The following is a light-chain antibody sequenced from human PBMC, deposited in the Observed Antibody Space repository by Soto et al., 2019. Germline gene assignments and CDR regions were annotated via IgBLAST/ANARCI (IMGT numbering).Light chain of an antibody. CDR3: SSYTRSSTNLV. V-gene: IGLV2-14*01. CDR2: DVS. Sequence: QSALTQPASVSGSPGQSITISCTGTSSDVGGYNYVSWYQQHPGKAPKLMIYDVSNRPSGVSNRFSGSKSGNTASLTISGLQAEEEADYYCSSYTRSSTNLVFGGGTQLTVL. J-gene: IGLJ2*01. CDR1: SSDVGGYNY.